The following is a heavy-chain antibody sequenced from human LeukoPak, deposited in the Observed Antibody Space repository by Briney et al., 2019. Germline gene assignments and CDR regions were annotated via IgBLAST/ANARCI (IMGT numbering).Heavy chain of an antibody. CDR3: ARARSISSNWGIDY. CDR1: GYTFSDYV. V-gene: IGHV1-3*03. D-gene: IGHD6-13*01. J-gene: IGHJ4*02. Sequence: ASVKVSCKASGYTFSDYVINWVRQAPGQRLEWMGWINAGNGNTKYSEGFQGRVTITRDTSASTAYMELSSLTSEDMAVYYCARARSISSNWGIDYWGQGTLVNVSS. CDR2: INAGNGNT.